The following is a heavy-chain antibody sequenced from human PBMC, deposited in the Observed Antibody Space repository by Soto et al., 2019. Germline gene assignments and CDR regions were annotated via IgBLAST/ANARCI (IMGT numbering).Heavy chain of an antibody. D-gene: IGHD3-10*01. CDR1: VFTFSSYA. J-gene: IGHJ4*02. V-gene: IGHV3-23*01. CDR3: AKDEGSGSALGY. CDR2: ISGSGGST. Sequence: EVQLLESGGGLVQPGGSLRLSCAASVFTFSSYAMSWVRQAPGKGLEWVSAISGSGGSTYYADSVKGRFTISRDNSKNTLYLQMNSLRAEDTAVYYCAKDEGSGSALGYWGQGTLVTVSS.